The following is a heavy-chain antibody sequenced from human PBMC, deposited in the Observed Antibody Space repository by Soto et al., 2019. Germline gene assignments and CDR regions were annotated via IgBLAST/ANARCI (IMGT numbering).Heavy chain of an antibody. D-gene: IGHD3-22*01. CDR1: GGSISSGDYY. J-gene: IGHJ6*02. CDR3: ARDALLWDSSGSYYYYGMDV. Sequence: SETLSLTCTVSGGSISSGDYYWSWIRQPPGKGLEWIGYIYYSGSTYYNPSLKSRVTISVDTSKNQFSLKLSSVTAADTAVYYCARDALLWDSSGSYYYYGMDVWGQGTTVTVSS. CDR2: IYYSGST. V-gene: IGHV4-30-4*01.